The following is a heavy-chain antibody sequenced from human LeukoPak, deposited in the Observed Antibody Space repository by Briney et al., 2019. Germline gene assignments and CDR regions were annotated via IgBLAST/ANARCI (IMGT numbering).Heavy chain of an antibody. J-gene: IGHJ6*02. CDR2: INAYNSNT. D-gene: IGHD2-2*01. Sequence: ASVKLSFKASGYTFTICGICWSRLAPGPGLEWMGCINAYNSNTNYAKKLQGRVTMSTDTSTSTAYMELRSLRSDDTAVYYCARCIVVVPAAMYYYYYGMDVWGQGTTVTVSS. V-gene: IGHV1-18*01. CDR3: ARCIVVVPAAMYYYYYGMDV. CDR1: GYTFTICG.